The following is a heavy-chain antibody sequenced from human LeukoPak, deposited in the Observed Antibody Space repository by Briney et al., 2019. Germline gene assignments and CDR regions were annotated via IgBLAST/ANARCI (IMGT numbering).Heavy chain of an antibody. J-gene: IGHJ4*02. Sequence: SETLSLTCAVYGGSFSGYYWSWIRQPPGKGLEWIWEINHSGSTNYNPSLKSRVTISVDTSKNQFSLKLTSVTAADTAVYFCARGLYSTRRESDYWGQGTLVTVSS. CDR1: GGSFSGYY. V-gene: IGHV4-34*01. D-gene: IGHD6-13*01. CDR2: INHSGST. CDR3: ARGLYSTRRESDY.